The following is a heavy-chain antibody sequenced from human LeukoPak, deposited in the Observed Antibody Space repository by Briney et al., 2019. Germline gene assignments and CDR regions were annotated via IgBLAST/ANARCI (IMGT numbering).Heavy chain of an antibody. D-gene: IGHD6-13*01. V-gene: IGHV1-46*01. J-gene: IGHJ3*02. CDR1: GYTFTNYY. CDR3: AREGRRAAAATGDAFDI. CDR2: INPSGGST. Sequence: ASVKVSCKASGYTFTNYYVHWVRQAPGQGLEWMGIINPSGGSTSYAQKFQGRVTMTRDTSTSTVYMELSSLRSEDTAVYYCAREGRRAAAATGDAFDIWGQGTMVPVSS.